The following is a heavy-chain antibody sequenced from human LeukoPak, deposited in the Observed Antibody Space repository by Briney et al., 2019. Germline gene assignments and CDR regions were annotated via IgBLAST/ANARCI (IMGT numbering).Heavy chain of an antibody. CDR3: ARGMYTTGWYYEY. CDR1: AVSFSGYF. V-gene: IGHV4-34*01. Sequence: SETLSFTCAVYAVSFSGYFWSWIRQPPGKGLEWIGDINHSESTNYNPSRKSRVTISADTSKNQFSLKLSSVTAADTAVYYCARGMYTTGWYYEYWGQGTLVTVSS. CDR2: INHSEST. D-gene: IGHD6-19*01. J-gene: IGHJ4*02.